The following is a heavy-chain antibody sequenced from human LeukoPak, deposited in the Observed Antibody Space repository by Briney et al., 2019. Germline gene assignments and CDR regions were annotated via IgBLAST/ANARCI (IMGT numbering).Heavy chain of an antibody. D-gene: IGHD3-3*01. V-gene: IGHV1-8*01. Sequence: GASVKVSCKASGYTFTSYDINWVRQATGQGLEWMGWMNPNSGNTGYAQKFQGRVTMTRNTSISTAYMELSSLRSEDTAVYYCARRFITIFGEELFDPWGQGTLVTVSS. CDR3: ARRFITIFGEELFDP. J-gene: IGHJ5*02. CDR1: GYTFTSYD. CDR2: MNPNSGNT.